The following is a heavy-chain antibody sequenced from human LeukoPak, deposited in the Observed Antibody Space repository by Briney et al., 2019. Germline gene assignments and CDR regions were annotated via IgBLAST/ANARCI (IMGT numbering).Heavy chain of an antibody. CDR3: ARGGGIYSYGRYYFDY. CDR1: EFTFSSYA. V-gene: IGHV3-30-3*01. D-gene: IGHD5-18*01. Sequence: GGSLRLSCAASEFTFSSYAMHWVRQAPGKGLEWVAVISYDGSNKYYADSVKGRFTISRDNSKNTLYLQMNSLRAEDTAVYYCARGGGIYSYGRYYFDYWGQGTLVTVSS. J-gene: IGHJ4*02. CDR2: ISYDGSNK.